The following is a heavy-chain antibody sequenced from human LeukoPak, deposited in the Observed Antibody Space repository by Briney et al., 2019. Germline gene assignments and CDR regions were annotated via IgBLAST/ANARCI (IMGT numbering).Heavy chain of an antibody. CDR2: IWYDGSKK. CDR1: GFAFSSYG. J-gene: IGHJ2*01. Sequence: GGSLRLSCAASGFAFSSYGMHWVRQAPGKGLEWVAVIWYDGSKKYYADSVKGRFTISRDNSKNTLYLQMNSLRAEDTAVYYCARVGAAAQQNWNFDLWGRGALVTVSS. D-gene: IGHD6-13*01. V-gene: IGHV3-33*01. CDR3: ARVGAAAQQNWNFDL.